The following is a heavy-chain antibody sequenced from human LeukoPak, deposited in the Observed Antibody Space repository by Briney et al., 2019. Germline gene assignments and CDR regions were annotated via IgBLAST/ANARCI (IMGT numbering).Heavy chain of an antibody. V-gene: IGHV3-30-3*01. D-gene: IGHD4-17*01. Sequence: GGSLRLSCAASGFTFSTYAMHWVRQAPGKGLEWVAVISYDGSNKYYADSVKGRFTISRDNAKNTLYLQMNSLRAGDTAVYHCAKGYGEHFDYWGQGTLVTVSS. J-gene: IGHJ4*02. CDR2: ISYDGSNK. CDR3: AKGYGEHFDY. CDR1: GFTFSTYA.